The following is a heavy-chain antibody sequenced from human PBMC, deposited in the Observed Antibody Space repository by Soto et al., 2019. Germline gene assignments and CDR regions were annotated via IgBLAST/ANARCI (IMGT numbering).Heavy chain of an antibody. CDR1: GGSVSSGSYY. V-gene: IGHV4-61*01. D-gene: IGHD6-6*01. CDR3: ARAEREYNSSGHFDY. Sequence: SETLSLTCTVSGGSVSSGSYYWSWIRQPPGKGLEWIGYIYYSGSTNYNPSLKSRVTISVDTSKNQFSLKLSSVTAADTAVYYCARAEREYNSSGHFDYWGQGTLVTVSS. CDR2: IYYSGST. J-gene: IGHJ4*02.